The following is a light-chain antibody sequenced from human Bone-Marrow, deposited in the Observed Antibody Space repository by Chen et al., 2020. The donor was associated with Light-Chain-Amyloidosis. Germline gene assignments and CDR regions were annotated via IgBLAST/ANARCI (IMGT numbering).Light chain of an antibody. Sequence: EIVLTQSPATLSLAPGERATLSCRASQSVSGYLAWYQLKPGQAPRLLIYDASNRAAGIPARFSGSGGGTDFTLTISSLEPEDFAVYYCQQRANWPLTFGGGTKVEI. CDR2: DAS. J-gene: IGKJ4*01. CDR1: QSVSGY. CDR3: QQRANWPLT. V-gene: IGKV3-11*01.